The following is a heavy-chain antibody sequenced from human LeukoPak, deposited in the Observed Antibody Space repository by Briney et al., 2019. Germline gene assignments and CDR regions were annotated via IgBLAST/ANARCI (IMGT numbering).Heavy chain of an antibody. J-gene: IGHJ4*02. CDR3: ARGRGSYSADY. D-gene: IGHD1-26*01. V-gene: IGHV3-30-3*01. CDR1: RFTFSNYP. CDR2: LSYDGSNE. Sequence: GGSLRLSCAASRFTFSNYPMRWVRQAPGKGLGWVALLSYDGSNECYADSVKGRFSISRDNSKNTLYLQMNSLRAEDTAAYYCARGRGSYSADYWGQGTLVTVSS.